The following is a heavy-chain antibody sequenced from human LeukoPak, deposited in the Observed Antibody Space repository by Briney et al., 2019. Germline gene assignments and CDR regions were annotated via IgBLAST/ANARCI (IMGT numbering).Heavy chain of an antibody. CDR3: YGSGY. D-gene: IGHD3-10*01. V-gene: IGHV4-31*03. CDR1: GASISSGGYY. J-gene: IGHJ4*02. Sequence: SQTLSLTCTVSGASISSGGYYWSWIRQHPGKGLEWIGYIFNSGSTYYNPSLKSRVTISIDTSKNQFSLKVSSVTAADTAVYYCYGSGYWGQGTLVTVSS. CDR2: IFNSGST.